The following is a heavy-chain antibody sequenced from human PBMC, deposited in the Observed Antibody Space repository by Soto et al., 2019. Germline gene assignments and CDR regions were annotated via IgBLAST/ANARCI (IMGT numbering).Heavy chain of an antibody. J-gene: IGHJ4*02. V-gene: IGHV1-69*06. CDR1: GGTFTSYA. CDR3: AREDTHGVLRFDY. D-gene: IGHD2-8*01. Sequence: SVKVSCKASGGTFTSYAISWVRQAPGQRLEWMGGIIPIFGTANYAQKFQGRVTITADKSTSTAYMELSSLRSEDTAVYYCAREDTHGVLRFDYWGQVTLVTVFS. CDR2: IIPIFGTA.